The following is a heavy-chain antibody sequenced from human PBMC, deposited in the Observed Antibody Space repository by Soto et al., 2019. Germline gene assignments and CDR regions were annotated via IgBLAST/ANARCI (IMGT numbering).Heavy chain of an antibody. Sequence: QVQLVQSGTEVKKPGASVKVSCKASGYRFTHYVIHCVRQAPGQRLEWMGWIGAGDGKTYYSQNFQGRVTINKDTSESTAYMELSSLISEDTAVYYCVRDYASDSGVHLDFWGQGTLVTVSS. CDR2: IGAGDGKT. CDR3: VRDYASDSGVHLDF. CDR1: GYRFTHYV. D-gene: IGHD3-22*01. J-gene: IGHJ4*02. V-gene: IGHV1-3*01.